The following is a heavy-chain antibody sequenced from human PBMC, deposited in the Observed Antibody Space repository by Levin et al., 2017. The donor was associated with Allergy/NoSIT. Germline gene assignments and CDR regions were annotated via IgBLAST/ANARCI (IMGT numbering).Heavy chain of an antibody. CDR1: GFTFSSYA. J-gene: IGHJ4*02. V-gene: IGHV3-23*01. Sequence: GGSLRLSCAASGFTFSSYAMSWVRQAPGKGLEWVSAISGSGGSTYYADSVKGRFTISRDNSKNTLYLQMNSLRAEDTAVYYCAKGAHYYDSSGYYYLHYWGQGTLVTVSS. CDR2: ISGSGGST. CDR3: AKGAHYYDSSGYYYLHY. D-gene: IGHD3-22*01.